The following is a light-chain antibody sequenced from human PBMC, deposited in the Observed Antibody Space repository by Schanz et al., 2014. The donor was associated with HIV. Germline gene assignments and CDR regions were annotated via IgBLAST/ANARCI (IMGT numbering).Light chain of an antibody. CDR3: LHYNDFTST. CDR2: EAS. Sequence: DIQMTQSPSTLSASVGDRISITCRASQSVSTWLAWYQQKPGKAPKLLISEASILETGVPATFSGSGSGTEFTLTISSLQPGDFATYYCLHYNDFTSTFGQGTKLEIK. J-gene: IGKJ2*01. CDR1: QSVSTW. V-gene: IGKV1-5*03.